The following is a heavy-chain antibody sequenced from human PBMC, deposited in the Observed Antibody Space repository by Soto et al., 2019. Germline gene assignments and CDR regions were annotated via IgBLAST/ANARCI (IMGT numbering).Heavy chain of an antibody. CDR1: GGSISSSSYY. V-gene: IGHV4-39*01. CDR3: ARQVNSSGWYGDYFDY. J-gene: IGHJ4*02. Sequence: PSETLSLTCTVSGGSISSSSYYWGWIRQPPGKGLEWIGSIYYSGSTYYNPSLKSRVTISVDTSKNQFSLKLSSVTAADTAVYYCARQVNSSGWYGDYFDYWGQGTLVTVSS. CDR2: IYYSGST. D-gene: IGHD6-19*01.